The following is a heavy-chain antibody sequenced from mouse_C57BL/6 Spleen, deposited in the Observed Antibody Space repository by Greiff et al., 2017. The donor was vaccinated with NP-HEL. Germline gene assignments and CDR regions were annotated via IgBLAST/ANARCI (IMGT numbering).Heavy chain of an antibody. CDR1: GYAFSSSW. J-gene: IGHJ3*01. CDR3: ARSGDGYYGGPWFAY. Sequence: QVQLQQSGPELVKPGASVKISCKASGYAFSSSWMNWVKQRPGKGLEWIGRIYPGDGDTNYNGKFKGKATLTADKSSSTAYMQLSSLTSEDSAVYFCARSGDGYYGGPWFAYWGQGTLVTVSA. D-gene: IGHD2-3*01. CDR2: IYPGDGDT. V-gene: IGHV1-82*01.